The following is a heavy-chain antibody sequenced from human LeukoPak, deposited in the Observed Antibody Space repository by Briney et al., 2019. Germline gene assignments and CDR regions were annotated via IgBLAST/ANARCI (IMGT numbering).Heavy chain of an antibody. CDR2: ISYDGSNK. D-gene: IGHD3-22*01. V-gene: IGHV3-30*03. J-gene: IGHJ3*02. CDR3: ARLEGDDSSGYYNHAFDI. CDR1: GFTFSSYG. Sequence: PGGSLRLSCAASGFTFSSYGMHWVRQAPGKGLEWVAVISYDGSNKYYADSVKGRFTISRDNSKNTLYLQMNSLRAEDTAVYYCARLEGDDSSGYYNHAFDIWGQGTMVTVSS.